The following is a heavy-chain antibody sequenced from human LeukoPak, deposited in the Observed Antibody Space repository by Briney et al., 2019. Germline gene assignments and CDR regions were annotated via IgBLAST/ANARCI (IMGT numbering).Heavy chain of an antibody. Sequence: GASVKVSCKASGYTFTSYGISWVRQAPGQGLEWMGWISAYNGNTNYAQKLQGRVTMTTDTSTSTAYMELRSLRSDDTAVYYCASPTLRPSVNAFDIWGQGTMVTVSS. J-gene: IGHJ3*02. CDR3: ASPTLRPSVNAFDI. V-gene: IGHV1-18*01. CDR1: GYTFTSYG. CDR2: ISAYNGNT.